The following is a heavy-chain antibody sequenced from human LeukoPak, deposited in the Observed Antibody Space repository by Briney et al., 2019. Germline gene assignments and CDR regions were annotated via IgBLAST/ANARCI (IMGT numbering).Heavy chain of an antibody. J-gene: IGHJ6*02. D-gene: IGHD2-2*01. Sequence: SQTLSLTCTVSGGSISSGGYYWSWIRQHPGKGLEWIGYIYYSGSTYYNPSLKSRVTISVDTSKNQFSLKLSSVTAADTAVYYCASDIVVVPAATYGMDVWGQGTTVTVSS. V-gene: IGHV4-31*03. CDR2: IYYSGST. CDR1: GGSISSGGYY. CDR3: ASDIVVVPAATYGMDV.